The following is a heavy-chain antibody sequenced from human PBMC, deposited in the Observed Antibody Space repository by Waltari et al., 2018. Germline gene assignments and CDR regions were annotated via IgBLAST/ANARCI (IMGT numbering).Heavy chain of an antibody. CDR2: ISGPALTT. Sequence: EVQLLESGGGLVQPGGSLRLSCAASGFTFISYAMTWVRQAPEKGLEWVSSISGPALTTFYADSVKGRFSVSRDNSKNTLYLQINGLRADDTAVYYCAKAGGIAAAEFQFDFWGRGTLVTVSS. CDR3: AKAGGIAAAEFQFDF. V-gene: IGHV3-23*01. D-gene: IGHD6-13*01. CDR1: GFTFISYA. J-gene: IGHJ4*02.